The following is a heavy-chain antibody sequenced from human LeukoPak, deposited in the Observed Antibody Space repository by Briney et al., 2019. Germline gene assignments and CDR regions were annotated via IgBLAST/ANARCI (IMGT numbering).Heavy chain of an antibody. Sequence: GGSLRLSCEASGFTFSSYGMHWVRQAPGKGLEWVAVISYDGSNKYYADSVKGRFTISRDNSKNTLYLQMNSLRAEDTAVYYCAKGGYSSGWYSFAYWGQGTLVTVSS. CDR2: ISYDGSNK. CDR1: GFTFSSYG. CDR3: AKGGYSSGWYSFAY. D-gene: IGHD6-19*01. V-gene: IGHV3-30*18. J-gene: IGHJ4*02.